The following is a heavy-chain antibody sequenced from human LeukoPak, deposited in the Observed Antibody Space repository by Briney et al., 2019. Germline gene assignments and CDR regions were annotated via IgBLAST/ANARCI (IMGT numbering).Heavy chain of an antibody. D-gene: IGHD5-12*01. Sequence: GGSLRLSCQASGFPFSTFPMSWVRQAPGRGLEWVSTLSGDGSDTYYADSVKGRFTISRDTSKNTLFLQMNSLRADDTAIYYCTKGGHGDYWGQGTMVTVSS. CDR1: GFPFSTFP. CDR3: TKGGHGDY. V-gene: IGHV3-23*01. CDR2: LSGDGSDT. J-gene: IGHJ4*02.